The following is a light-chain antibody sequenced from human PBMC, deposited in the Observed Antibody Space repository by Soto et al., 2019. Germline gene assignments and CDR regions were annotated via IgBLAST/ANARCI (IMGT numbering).Light chain of an antibody. CDR2: DAY. Sequence: GMTQSPATVSVSLGDRVTITCRASQGVCSTLAWYRQQPGQAPSLLIYDAYIRDTGVPARFSGSGSGTDFTLTISSPQSEDFAVYYCQHYATLPIAFGGGTKLDI. V-gene: IGKV3-15*01. J-gene: IGKJ4*01. CDR3: QHYATLPIA. CDR1: QGVCST.